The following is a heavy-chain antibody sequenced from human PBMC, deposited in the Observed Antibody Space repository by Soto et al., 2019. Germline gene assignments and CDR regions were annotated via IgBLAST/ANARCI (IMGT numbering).Heavy chain of an antibody. Sequence: QAQLVESGGGVVQPGRSLRLSCAASGFAFSSYGMHWVRQAPGTGLEWVAVISHDGSLHYYADSVKGRLTISRDNSKNMVILQMSSLRAEDTDVYYCVSDRGYGHASVPYSWGQGTLVSVSS. CDR2: ISHDGSLH. D-gene: IGHD5-18*01. CDR1: GFAFSSYG. CDR3: VSDRGYGHASVPYS. V-gene: IGHV3-30*03. J-gene: IGHJ4*02.